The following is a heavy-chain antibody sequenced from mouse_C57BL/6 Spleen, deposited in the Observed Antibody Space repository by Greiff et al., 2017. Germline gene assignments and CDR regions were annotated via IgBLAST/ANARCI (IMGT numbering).Heavy chain of an antibody. CDR2: IDPETGGT. CDR1: GYTFTDYE. CDR3: TRKNYGSSWFAY. J-gene: IGHJ3*01. D-gene: IGHD1-1*01. Sequence: ESGAELVRPGASVTLSCKASGYTFTDYEMHWVKQTPVHGLEWIGAIDPETGGTAYNQKFKGKAILTADKSSSTAYMELRSLTSEDSAVYYCTRKNYGSSWFAYWGQGTLVTVSA. V-gene: IGHV1-15*01.